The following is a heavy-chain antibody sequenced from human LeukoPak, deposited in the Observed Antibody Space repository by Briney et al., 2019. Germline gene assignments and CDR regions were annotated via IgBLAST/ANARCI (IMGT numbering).Heavy chain of an antibody. CDR1: GGSISSYY. Sequence: SETLSLTCTVSGGSISSYYWSWIRQPPGKGLEWIGYIYYSGSTNYNPSLKSRATISVGTSKNQFSLKLSSVTAADTAVYYCARRIRNSSGYYLIDYFDYWGQGTLVTVSS. J-gene: IGHJ4*02. CDR3: ARRIRNSSGYYLIDYFDY. CDR2: IYYSGST. V-gene: IGHV4-59*08. D-gene: IGHD3-22*01.